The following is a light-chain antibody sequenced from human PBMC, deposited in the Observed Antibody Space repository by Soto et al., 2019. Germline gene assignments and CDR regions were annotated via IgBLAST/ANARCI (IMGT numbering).Light chain of an antibody. CDR1: QSIGDY. CDR2: DGS. J-gene: IGKJ4*01. Sequence: IVLTQYPATLSLSPGEGATLSCRASQSIGDYVAWFQQKPGQAPRLLIYDGSNRAVGIPARFSGSASGTDSTLTIRSLEPEDCAVYYCQQRSAWPLTVGGGTRGEI. CDR3: QQRSAWPLT. V-gene: IGKV3-11*01.